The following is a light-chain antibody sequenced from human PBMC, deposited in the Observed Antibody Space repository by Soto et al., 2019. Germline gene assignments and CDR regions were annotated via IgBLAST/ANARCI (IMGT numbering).Light chain of an antibody. J-gene: IGKJ5*01. CDR2: AAS. Sequence: IQLTQSPSALSASVGDRVTITCRASQDIAIYLAWYQQKPGEAPKLLIYAASTLYGGVPSRFSGSGSGTDFALTISRLEPEDFALYYCQQYGYSPITFGQGTRLEIK. CDR3: QQYGYSPIT. V-gene: IGKV1-9*01. CDR1: QDIAIY.